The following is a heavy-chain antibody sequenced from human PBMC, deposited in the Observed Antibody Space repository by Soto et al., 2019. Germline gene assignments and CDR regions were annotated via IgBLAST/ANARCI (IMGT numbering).Heavy chain of an antibody. CDR1: GFPGSNNY. Sequence: GGSPSLSSPASGFPGSNNYTSRVRHAPGEGLEWVSVIYSGGSTYYADSVKGRSTISRDNSKNTLYLQMNSLRAEDTAVYYCASHMSGYSSSWYLPSFDYWGQGTLVTVSS. D-gene: IGHD6-13*01. CDR3: ASHMSGYSSSWYLPSFDY. J-gene: IGHJ4*02. V-gene: IGHV3-66*04. CDR2: IYSGGST.